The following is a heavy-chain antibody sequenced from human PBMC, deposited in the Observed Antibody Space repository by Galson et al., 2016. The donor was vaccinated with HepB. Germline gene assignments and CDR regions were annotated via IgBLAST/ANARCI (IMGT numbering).Heavy chain of an antibody. V-gene: IGHV5-51*01. Sequence: SGAEVKKAGESLKISCKGSGYTFASYWIGWVRQMPGKGLEWMGIIYPGDFDIRYGPSFQGHVTISVDKSISTAYLQLSSLEDSNYDMYYCGRSLTGSYDLWGANYNYYAIDVWGQGTAVIVS. CDR1: GYTFASYW. J-gene: IGHJ6*02. D-gene: IGHD3-3*01. CDR2: IYPGDFDI. CDR3: GRSLTGSYDLWGANYNYYAIDV.